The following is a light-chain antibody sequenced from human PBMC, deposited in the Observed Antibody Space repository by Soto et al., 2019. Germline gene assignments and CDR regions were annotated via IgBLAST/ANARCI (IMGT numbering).Light chain of an antibody. CDR2: KAS. V-gene: IGKV1-5*03. CDR3: QQYNSYPWT. CDR1: QTIRKS. Sequence: DIQMTQSPSSLSASVGDTISITCRSFQTIRKSLNWYQQKPGEAPKLLIYKASTLEVGVPSRFSGSGSGTDFTLTINTLQPADFATYYCQQYNSYPWTFGQGTKV. J-gene: IGKJ1*01.